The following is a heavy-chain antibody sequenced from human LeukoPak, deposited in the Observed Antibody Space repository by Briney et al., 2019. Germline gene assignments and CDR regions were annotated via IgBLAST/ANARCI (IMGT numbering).Heavy chain of an antibody. CDR2: ISSSSSYI. Sequence: PGGSLRPVCAPSGFTFSSYSMNWVRQAPGKGLEWVSSISSSSSYIYYADSVKGRFTISRDNAKNSLYLQMNSLRAEDTAVYYCARGEPYSCDPGGYYLEQWGEGTLVTVSS. CDR3: ARGEPYSCDPGGYYLEQ. V-gene: IGHV3-21*01. D-gene: IGHD5-18*01. CDR1: GFTFSSYS. J-gene: IGHJ4*02.